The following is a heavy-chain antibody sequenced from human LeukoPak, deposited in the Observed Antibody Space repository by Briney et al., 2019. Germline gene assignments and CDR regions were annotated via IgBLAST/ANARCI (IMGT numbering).Heavy chain of an antibody. CDR1: GFTFSSYE. Sequence: PGGSLRLSCAASGFTFSSYEVNWVRQAPGKGLEWVSYISSSGSTIYYADSVKGRFTISRDSAKNSLYLQMNSLRAEDTAVYYCARGYCTNGVCSHPWGQGTLVTVSS. CDR2: ISSSGSTI. J-gene: IGHJ5*02. D-gene: IGHD2-8*01. CDR3: ARGYCTNGVCSHP. V-gene: IGHV3-48*03.